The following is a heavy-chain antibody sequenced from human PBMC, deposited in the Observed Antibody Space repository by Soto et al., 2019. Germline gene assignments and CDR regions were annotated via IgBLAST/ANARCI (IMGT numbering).Heavy chain of an antibody. D-gene: IGHD1-1*01. CDR1: GSSLSDVNVV. J-gene: IGHJ4*02. V-gene: IGHV2-26*01. CDR2: IFSNDEK. CDR3: ARISRYAYDFDY. Sequence: QVTLKESGPMLVKPTETLTLTCTVSGSSLSDVNVVVTWVRQPPGKALEWLAHIFSNDEKSYSTSLKSRLTISKDTSKSQVVLSMTNMDPVDTATYYCARISRYAYDFDYWDQGTLVTVSS.